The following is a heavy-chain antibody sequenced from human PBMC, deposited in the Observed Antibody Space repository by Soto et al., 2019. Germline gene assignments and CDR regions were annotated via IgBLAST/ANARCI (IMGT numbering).Heavy chain of an antibody. Sequence: QITLTESGPTLVTPTQTLTLTCSFSGFSLTTSGVAVGWFRQPPGKAPDWLALFYWNDDKRYSPSLRSRLTVTGDSSKNQVVLTRANVDPVDSGTYYCAHRPTSTDDFYFDYWGQGTLVTVSS. CDR3: AHRPTSTDDFYFDY. V-gene: IGHV2-5*01. CDR1: GFSLTTSGVA. CDR2: FYWNDDK. D-gene: IGHD2-21*02. J-gene: IGHJ4*02.